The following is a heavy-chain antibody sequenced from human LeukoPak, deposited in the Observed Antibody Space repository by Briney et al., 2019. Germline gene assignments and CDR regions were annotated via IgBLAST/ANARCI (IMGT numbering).Heavy chain of an antibody. CDR3: AETYMIRSL. D-gene: IGHD3-10*01. Sequence: GGSLRLSCAASGLTFSNYWMTWVRQAPGKGLEWVANIKQDGSESYYVDSVKGRFTISRDNAKNSLFLQMNSLRAEDTAVYFCAETYMIRSLGGQGTLVTVSS. CDR1: GLTFSNYW. CDR2: IKQDGSES. J-gene: IGHJ4*02. V-gene: IGHV3-7*01.